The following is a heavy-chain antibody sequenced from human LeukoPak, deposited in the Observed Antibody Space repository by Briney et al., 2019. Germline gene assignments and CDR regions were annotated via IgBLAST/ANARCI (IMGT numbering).Heavy chain of an antibody. V-gene: IGHV1-2*02. Sequence: ASVKVSCKASGYTFTGYYMHWVRQAPGQGLEWMGWINPNSGGTNYAQKFQGRVTMTRDMSISTAYMELSRLRSDDTAVYYCARDFGIVATIDDYWGQGTLVTVS. D-gene: IGHD5-12*01. CDR2: INPNSGGT. J-gene: IGHJ4*02. CDR1: GYTFTGYY. CDR3: ARDFGIVATIDDY.